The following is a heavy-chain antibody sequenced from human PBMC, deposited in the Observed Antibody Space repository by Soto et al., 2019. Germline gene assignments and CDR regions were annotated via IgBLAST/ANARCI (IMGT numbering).Heavy chain of an antibody. D-gene: IGHD3-22*01. CDR2: ISAYDGNT. CDR1: GYTFTSYG. CDR3: ARGGYYDSSGSRNYYYYGMNV. V-gene: IGHV1-18*01. J-gene: IGHJ6*02. Sequence: QAQLVQSGAEVKKPGASVKVSCKASGYTFTSYGIDWVRQAPGQGLEWLRGISAYDGNTKYAQILQGRVSLTTDTSTNTAYMELRSLRSDDTAMYFCARGGYYDSSGSRNYYYYGMNVWGQGTTFTVSS.